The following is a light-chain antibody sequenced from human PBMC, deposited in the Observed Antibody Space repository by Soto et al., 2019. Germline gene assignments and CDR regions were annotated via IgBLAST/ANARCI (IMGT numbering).Light chain of an antibody. CDR3: QQYGSAPFT. CDR2: DAS. CDR1: KSVASSH. V-gene: IGKV3-20*01. Sequence: EMVLTQPPGTLSLSPGERATLSCRASKSVASSHLAWYRQKPGQTPRLLSYDASSRATGIPDRISGSGSGTDFTLTFSRLEPEDFAVYYCQQYGSAPFTFGPGTKVDIK. J-gene: IGKJ3*01.